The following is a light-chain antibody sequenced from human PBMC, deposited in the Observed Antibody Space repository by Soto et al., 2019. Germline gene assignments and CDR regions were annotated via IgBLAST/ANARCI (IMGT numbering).Light chain of an antibody. CDR3: SSYTITTALV. CDR1: SSDVGGYNF. CDR2: EVS. J-gene: IGLJ1*01. V-gene: IGLV2-14*01. Sequence: QSVLTQPASVSGSPGQSITISCTGTSSDVGGYNFVSWYQQHPGKAPKLMISEVSNRPSGISDRFSGSKSGNTASLTISGLQADDEASYYCSSYTITTALVFGSGTKLTVL.